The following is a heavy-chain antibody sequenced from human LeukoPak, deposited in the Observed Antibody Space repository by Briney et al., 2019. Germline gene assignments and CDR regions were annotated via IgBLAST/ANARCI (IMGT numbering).Heavy chain of an antibody. J-gene: IGHJ4*02. CDR1: GFTFDDYG. V-gene: IGHV3-20*04. D-gene: IGHD5-12*01. CDR3: ARDHGYSGYESY. Sequence: GGSLRLSCAASGFTFDDYGMSWVRQAPGKGLEWVSGINWNGGTTGYADSVKGRFTISRDNAKNSLYLQMSSLRAEDTALYYCARDHGYSGYESYWGQGTLVTVSS. CDR2: INWNGGTT.